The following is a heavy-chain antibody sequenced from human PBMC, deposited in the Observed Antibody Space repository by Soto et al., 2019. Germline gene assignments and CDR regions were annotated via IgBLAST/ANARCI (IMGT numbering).Heavy chain of an antibody. CDR2: IWYDGSEK. CDR3: ARDLGWPAARFDP. Sequence: QVQLVESGGGEDQPGRSLRLSCAASGFTFRNHGMHWVRLAPGKGLEGVAVIWYDGSEKYYADSVKGRFTVSRDNSKNILYLQMNSLSGEDTAVYYCARDLGWPAARFDPWGQGTLVTVSS. J-gene: IGHJ5*02. V-gene: IGHV3-33*01. CDR1: GFTFRNHG. D-gene: IGHD2-2*01.